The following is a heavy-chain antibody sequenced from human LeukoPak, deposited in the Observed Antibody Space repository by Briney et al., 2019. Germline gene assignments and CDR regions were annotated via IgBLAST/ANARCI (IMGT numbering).Heavy chain of an antibody. J-gene: IGHJ1*01. CDR3: AKDDDWGRYKH. CDR1: GFTFSSYG. D-gene: IGHD3-16*01. V-gene: IGHV3-23*01. CDR2: ISGSGGST. Sequence: GGSLRLSCAASGFTFSSYGMSWVRQAPGKGLEWVSAISGSGGSTYYADSVKGRVTISRDNSKNTQSLRMNSLRAEDTAVYYCAKDDDWGRYKHWGQGTLVTVSS.